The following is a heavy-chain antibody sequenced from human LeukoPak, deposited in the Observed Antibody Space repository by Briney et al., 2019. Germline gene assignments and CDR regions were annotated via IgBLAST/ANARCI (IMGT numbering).Heavy chain of an antibody. Sequence: ASVKVSCKASGYTFTSYGISWVRQAPGQGLEWMGWISGYNGNTNYAQNLQGRVTVTRDTSISTAYMELSRLRSDDTAVYYCARDHAYNYDFDYWGQGTLVTVSS. CDR2: ISGYNGNT. CDR3: ARDHAYNYDFDY. V-gene: IGHV1-18*01. J-gene: IGHJ4*02. CDR1: GYTFTSYG. D-gene: IGHD5-18*01.